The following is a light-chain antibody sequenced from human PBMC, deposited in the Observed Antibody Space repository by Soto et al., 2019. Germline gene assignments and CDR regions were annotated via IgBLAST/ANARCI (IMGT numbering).Light chain of an antibody. CDR2: AAS. CDR1: QSVASSH. J-gene: IGKJ3*01. V-gene: IGKV3-20*01. Sequence: EVVLTQSPGTLSLSAGERATLSCRASQSVASSHLAWYQQKPGQAPRLLIYAASTRAAGVPDRFSGSGSGTDFSLTISRLEPEDFGVFFCHHYGRSPIFTFGHGTTVDMK. CDR3: HHYGRSPIFT.